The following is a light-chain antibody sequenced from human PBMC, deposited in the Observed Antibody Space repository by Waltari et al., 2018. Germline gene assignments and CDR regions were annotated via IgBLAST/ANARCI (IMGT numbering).Light chain of an antibody. J-gene: IGKJ4*01. Sequence: ILLTQSPGTLSLSPGERATLLCMAAQGLGSRYLAWYQQKPGQSPRLLIYGAFTRATGTPDRFSGGGSGTDFTLTISRLEPEDFAVYYCQEFGGSFGGGTKVE. CDR3: QEFGGS. CDR2: GAF. CDR1: QGLGSRY. V-gene: IGKV3-20*01.